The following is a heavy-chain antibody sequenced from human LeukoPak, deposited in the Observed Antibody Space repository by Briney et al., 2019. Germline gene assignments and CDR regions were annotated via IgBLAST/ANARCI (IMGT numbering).Heavy chain of an antibody. V-gene: IGHV3-74*01. CDR1: GFTFSSYW. J-gene: IGHJ6*03. Sequence: GVSLRLSCAASGFTFSSYWMHWVRQAPGKGLVWVSRINSDGSSTSYADSVKGRFTISRDNAKNTLYLQMNSLRAEDTAVYYCARGVVRDFWSGYPNMDVWGKGTTVTVSS. D-gene: IGHD3-3*01. CDR3: ARGVVRDFWSGYPNMDV. CDR2: INSDGSST.